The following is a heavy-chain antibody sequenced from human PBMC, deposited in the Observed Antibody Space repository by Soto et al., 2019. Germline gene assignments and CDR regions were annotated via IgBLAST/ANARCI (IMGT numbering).Heavy chain of an antibody. V-gene: IGHV1-2*04. D-gene: IGHD7-27*01. Sequence: ASVKVSCKASGYTFTGYYMHWVRQAPGQGLEWMGWINANNGDTNYSQKFQGWVTMTRDTSASTAHMEVSSLRSEDTAVYYCARDWGNYYYGMDVWGQGTTVTVSS. CDR2: INANNGDT. CDR1: GYTFTGYY. J-gene: IGHJ6*02. CDR3: ARDWGNYYYGMDV.